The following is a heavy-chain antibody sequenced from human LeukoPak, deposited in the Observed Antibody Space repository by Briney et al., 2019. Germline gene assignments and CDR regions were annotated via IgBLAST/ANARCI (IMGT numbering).Heavy chain of an antibody. Sequence: GASVKVSCKASGGTFSSYAISWVRQAPGQGLEWMGRIIPILGIANYAQKFQGRVTITADKSTSTAYMELSSLRSEDTAVYYCARLSRHPYSSSWSYYFDYWGQGTLVTVSS. CDR2: IIPILGIA. CDR1: GGTFSSYA. J-gene: IGHJ4*02. CDR3: ARLSRHPYSSSWSYYFDY. V-gene: IGHV1-69*04. D-gene: IGHD6-13*01.